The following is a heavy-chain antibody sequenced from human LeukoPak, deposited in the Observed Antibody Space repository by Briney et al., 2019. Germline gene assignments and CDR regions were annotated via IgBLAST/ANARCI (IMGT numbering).Heavy chain of an antibody. CDR2: ISSRGITI. CDR1: GFTFSSYE. V-gene: IGHV3-48*03. J-gene: IGHJ6*04. Sequence: GGSLRLSCAASGFTFSSYEMNWVRQAPGKGLEWGSYISSRGITIYYTDSVKGRFSISRDNAKNSLYLPMNSLGAEDTAVYYCAELGITMIGGVWGKGTTVTVSS. CDR3: AELGITMIGGV. D-gene: IGHD3-10*02.